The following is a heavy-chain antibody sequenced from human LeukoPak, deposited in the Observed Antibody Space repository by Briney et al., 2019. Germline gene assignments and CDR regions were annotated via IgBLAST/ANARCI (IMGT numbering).Heavy chain of an antibody. Sequence: PSETLSLTCTVSGGSINSYYWSWIRQPPGKGLECIGYIYYSGSTNYNPSLKSRVTISVDTSKNQFSLKLSSVTAADTAVYYCARQRTYYDYVWGSSLGTFDYWGLGTLVTVSS. D-gene: IGHD3-16*01. CDR3: ARQRTYYDYVWGSSLGTFDY. J-gene: IGHJ4*02. V-gene: IGHV4-59*08. CDR2: IYYSGST. CDR1: GGSINSYY.